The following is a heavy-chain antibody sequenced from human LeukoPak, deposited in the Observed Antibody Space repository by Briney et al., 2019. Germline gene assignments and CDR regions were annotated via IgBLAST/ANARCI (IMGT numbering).Heavy chain of an antibody. CDR3: ARDFEVDYYDSSGYYHYVSDY. V-gene: IGHV3-7*04. Sequence: PGGSLRLSCAASGFTFSSYAMSWVRQAPGKGLEWVANIKQDGSEKYYVDSVKGRFTISRDNAKNSLYLQMNSLRAEDTAVYYCARDFEVDYYDSSGYYHYVSDYWGQGTLVAVSS. D-gene: IGHD3-22*01. CDR2: IKQDGSEK. CDR1: GFTFSSYA. J-gene: IGHJ4*02.